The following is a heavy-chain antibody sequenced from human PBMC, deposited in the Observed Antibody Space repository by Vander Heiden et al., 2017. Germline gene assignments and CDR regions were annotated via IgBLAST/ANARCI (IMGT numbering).Heavy chain of an antibody. D-gene: IGHD6-19*01. CDR1: GGTFTNYE. CDR3: AKVGVAVAGTPDFEY. V-gene: IGHV1-69*01. J-gene: IGHJ4*01. Sequence: QVQLVQSGAEVKKPGSSVRVSCEASGGTFTNYEVNWVRQAPGQGLEWMGGIIPMFGTTKYAQKFQGRVTITADESTNTAYMEVRSLTSEDTAVYYGAKVGVAVAGTPDFEYWGHGTLGTVSS. CDR2: IIPMFGTT.